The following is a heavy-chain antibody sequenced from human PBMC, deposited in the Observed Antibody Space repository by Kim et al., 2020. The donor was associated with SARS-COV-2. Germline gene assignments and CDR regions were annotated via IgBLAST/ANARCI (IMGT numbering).Heavy chain of an antibody. J-gene: IGHJ4*02. CDR3: ARDRRVGATTYFDY. D-gene: IGHD1-26*01. V-gene: IGHV1-18*01. Sequence: QKLQGRVTMTTDTSTSTDYMELRSLRSDDTAVYYCARDRRVGATTYFDYWGQGALVTVSS.